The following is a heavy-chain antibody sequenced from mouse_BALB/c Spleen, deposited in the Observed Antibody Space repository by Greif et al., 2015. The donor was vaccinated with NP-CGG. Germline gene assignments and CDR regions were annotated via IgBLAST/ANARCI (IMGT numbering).Heavy chain of an antibody. CDR1: GYAFSSYW. CDR3: ARGGFQLHWFAY. CDR2: IYPGDGDT. J-gene: IGHJ3*01. Sequence: VQLQQSGAELVRPGSSVKISCKASGYAFSSYWMNWVKQRPGQGLEWIGQIYPGDGDTNYNGKFKGKATLTADKSSSTAYMQLSSLTSEDSAVYFCARGGFQLHWFAYWGQGTLVTVSA. D-gene: IGHD2-1*01. V-gene: IGHV1-80*01.